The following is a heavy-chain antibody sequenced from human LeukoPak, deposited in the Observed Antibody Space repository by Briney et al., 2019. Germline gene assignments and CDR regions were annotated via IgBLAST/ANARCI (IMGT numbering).Heavy chain of an antibody. J-gene: IGHJ5*02. CDR3: ARTEYSSSSGWFDP. D-gene: IGHD6-6*01. CDR2: IIPIFGTA. CDR1: GGTFSSYA. Sequence: GASVKVSCKASGGTFSSYAISWVRQAPGQGLEWMGGIIPIFGTANYAQKFQGRVTITADESTSTAYMELSSLRSEDTAVYYCARTEYSSSSGWFDPWGQGTLVTVSS. V-gene: IGHV1-69*01.